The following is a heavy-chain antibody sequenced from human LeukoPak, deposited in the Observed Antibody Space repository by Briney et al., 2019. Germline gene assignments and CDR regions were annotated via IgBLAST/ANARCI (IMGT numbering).Heavy chain of an antibody. CDR2: MNPNSGNT. V-gene: IGHV1-8*01. Sequence: ASVKVSCKASGYTFTSYDINWVRQATGQGLEWMGWMNPNSGNTGYAQKFQGRVTMTRNTSVSTAYMELSSLRSEDTAVYYCAIFPVGATRFNYYWGQGTLVTVSS. CDR3: AIFPVGATRFNYY. D-gene: IGHD1-26*01. J-gene: IGHJ4*02. CDR1: GYTFTSYD.